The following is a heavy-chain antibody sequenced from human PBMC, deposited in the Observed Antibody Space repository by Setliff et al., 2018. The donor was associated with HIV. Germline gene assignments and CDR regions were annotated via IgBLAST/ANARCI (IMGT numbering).Heavy chain of an antibody. D-gene: IGHD3-10*01. CDR2: IKQDGSEK. CDR1: GFTFSSYW. V-gene: IGHV3-7*01. J-gene: IGHJ6*02. Sequence: SLRLSCAASGFTFSSYWMSWVRQAPGKGLEWVANIKQDGSEKYYVDSVKGRFTISRDNAKNSLYLQMNSLRAEDTAVYYCARDILLWFGESLPYYYYGMDVWGQGTTVTVSS. CDR3: ARDILLWFGESLPYYYYGMDV.